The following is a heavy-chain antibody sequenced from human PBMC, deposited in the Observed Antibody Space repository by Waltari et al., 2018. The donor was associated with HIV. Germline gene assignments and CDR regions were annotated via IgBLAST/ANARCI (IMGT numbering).Heavy chain of an antibody. V-gene: IGHV6-1*01. CDR2: KYYRSKWYK. J-gene: IGHJ3*02. D-gene: IGHD7-27*01. CDR3: ARDRVLTGIYDAFEI. Sequence: QVQLQQSGPGLVKPSQTLSLTSAISGASVPSNSSAWTWIRQSPARGLEWRGRKYYRSKWYKDYAVSVKSRITINPDTSKNQFSQQLNSVTPEDTAVYYCARDRVLTGIYDAFEIWGQGTMVTVAS. CDR1: GASVPSNSSA.